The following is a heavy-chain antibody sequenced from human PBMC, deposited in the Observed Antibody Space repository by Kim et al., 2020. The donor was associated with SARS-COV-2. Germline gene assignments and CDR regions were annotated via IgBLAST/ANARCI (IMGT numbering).Heavy chain of an antibody. CDR3: AKDTFGYDSSGYTFDY. D-gene: IGHD3-22*01. V-gene: IGHV3-43*01. Sequence: SVKGRFTISRDNSKTSLYLQMNSLRTEDTALYYCAKDTFGYDSSGYTFDYWGQGTLVTVSS. J-gene: IGHJ4*02.